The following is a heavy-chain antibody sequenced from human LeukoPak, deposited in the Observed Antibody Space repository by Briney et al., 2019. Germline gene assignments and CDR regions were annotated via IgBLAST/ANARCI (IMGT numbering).Heavy chain of an antibody. CDR2: INHSGST. J-gene: IGHJ3*02. V-gene: IGHV4-34*01. Sequence: SETLSLTCAVYGGSFSGYYWSWIRQPPGKGLEWIGEINHSGSTNYNPSLKSRVTISVDTSKNQFSLKPSSVTAADTAVYYCARRRTYSSSWRAFDIWGQGTMVTVSS. CDR1: GGSFSGYY. CDR3: ARRRTYSSSWRAFDI. D-gene: IGHD6-13*01.